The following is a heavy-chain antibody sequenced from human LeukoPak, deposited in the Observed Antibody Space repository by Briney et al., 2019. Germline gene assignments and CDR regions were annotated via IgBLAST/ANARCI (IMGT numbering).Heavy chain of an antibody. CDR2: ITGSGTYQ. CDR1: GFTFSSNS. J-gene: IGHJ5*02. CDR3: ARTLRYYYDSSGYL. V-gene: IGHV3-21*01. Sequence: GGSLRLSCAASGFTFSSNSMNWVRQAPGKGLEWVSSITGSGTYQYYVDSVRGRFTISRDNSKNTLYLQMNSLRAEDTAVYYCARTLRYYYDSSGYLWGQGTLVTVSS. D-gene: IGHD3-22*01.